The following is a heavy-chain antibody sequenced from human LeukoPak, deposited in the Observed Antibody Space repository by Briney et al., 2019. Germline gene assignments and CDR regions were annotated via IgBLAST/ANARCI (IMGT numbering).Heavy chain of an antibody. CDR2: INTNTGNP. Sequence: ASVKVSCKASGYTFTSYAMNWVRQAPGQGLEWMGWINTNTGNPTYAQGFTGRFVFSLDTSVSTAYLQISSLKAEDTAVYYCASPRPVNTYDFWSGYAYYYYGMDVWAKGPRSPSP. D-gene: IGHD3-3*01. V-gene: IGHV7-4-1*02. CDR3: ASPRPVNTYDFWSGYAYYYYGMDV. CDR1: GYTFTSYA. J-gene: IGHJ6*02.